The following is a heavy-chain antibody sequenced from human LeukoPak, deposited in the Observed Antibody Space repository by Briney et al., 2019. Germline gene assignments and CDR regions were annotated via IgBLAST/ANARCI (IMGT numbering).Heavy chain of an antibody. D-gene: IGHD3-3*01. CDR1: GGSFSGYY. Sequence: SETLSLTCAVYGGSFSGYYWSWIRQPPGKGLEWIGEINHSGSTNYNPSLKSRVTISVDTSKNQFSLKLSSVTAADTAVCYCARGRTIFGVVIVARWYFDYWGQGTLVTVSS. J-gene: IGHJ4*02. V-gene: IGHV4-34*01. CDR3: ARGRTIFGVVIVARWYFDY. CDR2: INHSGST.